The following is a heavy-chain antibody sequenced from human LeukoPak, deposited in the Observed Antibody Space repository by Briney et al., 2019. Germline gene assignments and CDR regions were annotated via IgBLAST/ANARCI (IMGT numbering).Heavy chain of an antibody. D-gene: IGHD4-17*01. CDR3: GRDPNGDYFGAFEF. V-gene: IGHV3-23*01. CDR1: GFTFSTYA. CDR2: INAGGGET. J-gene: IGHJ3*01. Sequence: PGVSLRLSCAASGFTFSTYAMTWVRQAAEKGLEWVSIINAGGGETYYADSVKGRFTISRDNSKNTLYLQMNSLRVEDTAVYYCGRDPNGDYFGAFEFWGQETLVTVSA.